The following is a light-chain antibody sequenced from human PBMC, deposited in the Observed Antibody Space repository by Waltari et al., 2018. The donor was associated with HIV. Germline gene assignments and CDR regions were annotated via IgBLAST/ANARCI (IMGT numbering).Light chain of an antibody. CDR1: ALPKQN. CDR3: ESADSSLWV. V-gene: IGLV3-25*03. CDR2: KDS. Sequence: SYELTQPPSVSVSPGQTARITCSGDALPKQNAYWYQQKAGQAPVRGIYKDSERPAGIPERFSGSSSGTTVTLTISGVQAEDEADYYCESADSSLWVFGGGTKLTVL. J-gene: IGLJ3*02.